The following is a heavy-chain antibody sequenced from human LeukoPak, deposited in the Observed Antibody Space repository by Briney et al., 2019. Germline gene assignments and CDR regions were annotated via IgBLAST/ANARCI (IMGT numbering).Heavy chain of an antibody. CDR1: GYTFTSNA. CDR3: ARGGSRNYGYLYYFDY. CDR2: INVGNGNT. J-gene: IGHJ4*02. Sequence: ASVKVSCKASGYTFTSNAIHWVRRAPGQWLEWMGWINVGNGNTKFSQNFQGRVTITRDTSASTAYMELSSLRSEDTAVYYCARGGSRNYGYLYYFDYWGQGTLVTVSS. V-gene: IGHV1-3*01. D-gene: IGHD5-18*01.